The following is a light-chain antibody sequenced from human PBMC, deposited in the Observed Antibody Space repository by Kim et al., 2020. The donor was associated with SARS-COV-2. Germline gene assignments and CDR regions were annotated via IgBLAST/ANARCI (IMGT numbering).Light chain of an antibody. CDR3: LHRNSWPWT. Sequence: LSPGERATLSCRASQSVRSYLAWYRQKPGQAPRLLIYDASNRATGVPARFSGSGSGTDFNLTISSLEAEDFAVYYCLHRNSWPWTFGQGTKVDIK. J-gene: IGKJ1*01. V-gene: IGKV3-11*01. CDR1: QSVRSY. CDR2: DAS.